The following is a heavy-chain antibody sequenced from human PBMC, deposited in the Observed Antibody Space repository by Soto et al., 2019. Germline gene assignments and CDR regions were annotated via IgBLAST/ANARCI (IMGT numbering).Heavy chain of an antibody. J-gene: IGHJ4*02. CDR1: GFTVSSNY. V-gene: IGHV3-53*01. D-gene: IGHD3-22*01. Sequence: HPGGSLRLSCAASGFTVSSNYMSWVRQAPGKGLEWVSVIYSGGSTYYADSVKGRFTISRDNSKNTLYLQMNSLRAEDTAVYYCARDVAYYYDSSGYYYWGQGTLVTV. CDR2: IYSGGST. CDR3: ARDVAYYYDSSGYYY.